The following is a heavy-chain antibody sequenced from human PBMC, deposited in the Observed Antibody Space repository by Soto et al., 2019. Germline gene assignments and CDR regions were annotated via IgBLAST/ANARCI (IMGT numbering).Heavy chain of an antibody. J-gene: IGHJ6*02. CDR3: ARAPLSIAARLPFGMDV. CDR1: GYTFTSYG. CDR2: ISAYNGNT. Sequence: ASVKVSCKASGYTFTSYGISWVRQAPGQGLEWMGWISAYNGNTNYAQKLQGRVTMTTDTSTSTAYMELRSLRSDDTAVYYCARAPLSIAARLPFGMDVWGQGTTVTVSS. D-gene: IGHD6-6*01. V-gene: IGHV1-18*01.